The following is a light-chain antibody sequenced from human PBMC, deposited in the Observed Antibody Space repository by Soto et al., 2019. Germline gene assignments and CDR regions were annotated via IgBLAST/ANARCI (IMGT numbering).Light chain of an antibody. CDR2: LNSDGSH. CDR1: SGHISYA. J-gene: IGLJ2*01. Sequence: QLVLTQSPSASASLGASVKLTCTLSSGHISYAIAWHQQQPEKGPRYLMKLNSDGSHSKGDGIPDRFSGSGSGAARYLTISSLRSEDEATYCCQTWGTGIRVFGGGPKLTF. CDR3: QTWGTGIRV. V-gene: IGLV4-69*01.